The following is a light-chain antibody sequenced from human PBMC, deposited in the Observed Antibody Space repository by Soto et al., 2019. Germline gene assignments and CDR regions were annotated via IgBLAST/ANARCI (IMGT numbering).Light chain of an antibody. CDR1: QSVSDTY. Sequence: EIVLTQSPGTLSLSPGERATLSCRASQSVSDTYLAWYQQKPGQAPRLLIYGASSRATGIPDRFSGSESGKDFTLTISRLEPEDFAVYYCQQYGSSPPYTFGQGTKLEIK. V-gene: IGKV3-20*01. CDR3: QQYGSSPPYT. J-gene: IGKJ2*01. CDR2: GAS.